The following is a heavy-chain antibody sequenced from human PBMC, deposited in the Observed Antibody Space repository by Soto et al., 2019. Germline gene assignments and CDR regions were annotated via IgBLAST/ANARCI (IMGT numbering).Heavy chain of an antibody. J-gene: IGHJ4*02. Sequence: ASVKVSCKASGYTFTGYYMHWVRQAPGQGLEWMGWINPNSGGTNYAQKFQGWVTMTRDTSISTAYMELSRLRSDDTAVYYCARDSHYYGSGSPQEYYLDYWGQGTLVTVSS. CDR3: ARDSHYYGSGSPQEYYLDY. CDR1: GYTFTGYY. V-gene: IGHV1-2*04. CDR2: INPNSGGT. D-gene: IGHD3-10*01.